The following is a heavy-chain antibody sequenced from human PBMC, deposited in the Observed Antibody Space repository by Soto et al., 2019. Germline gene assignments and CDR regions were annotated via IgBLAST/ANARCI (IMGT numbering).Heavy chain of an antibody. Sequence: SETLSLTCAVSGGSISSSNWWSWVRQPPGKGLEWIGEIYHSGSTNYNPSLKSRVTISVDTSKNQFSLKLSSVTAADTAVSYCARIYYDSVFDYWGQGTLVTVPQ. J-gene: IGHJ4*02. V-gene: IGHV4-4*02. D-gene: IGHD3-22*01. CDR1: GGSISSSNW. CDR3: ARIYYDSVFDY. CDR2: IYHSGST.